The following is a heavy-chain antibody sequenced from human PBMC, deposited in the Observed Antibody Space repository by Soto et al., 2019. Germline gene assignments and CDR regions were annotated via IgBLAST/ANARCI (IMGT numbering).Heavy chain of an antibody. Sequence: PGESLKISCKGSGYSFTSYWIGWVRQMPGKGLEWMGIIYPGDSDTRYSPSFQGQVTISADKSISTAYLQWSSLKASDTAMYYCARFGGIAARPLKALNYYYDRMDVWGQGTTAIVSS. D-gene: IGHD6-6*01. CDR2: IYPGDSDT. V-gene: IGHV5-51*01. CDR3: ARFGGIAARPLKALNYYYDRMDV. J-gene: IGHJ6*02. CDR1: GYSFTSYW.